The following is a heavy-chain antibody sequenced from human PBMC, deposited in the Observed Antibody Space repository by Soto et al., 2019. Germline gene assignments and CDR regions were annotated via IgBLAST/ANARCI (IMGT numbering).Heavy chain of an antibody. V-gene: IGHV3-23*01. CDR2: ISGSGDNT. D-gene: IGHD4-17*01. J-gene: IGHJ4*02. CDR3: AKDPLTVTPYFDY. Sequence: GSLRLSCAASGFTFSNYAMSWVPRAPGKGLEWVSTISGSGDNTDYVDSVKGRFTISRDNSKNTLYLQMNSLRAEDTAVYYCAKDPLTVTPYFDYWGQGTLVTVSS. CDR1: GFTFSNYA.